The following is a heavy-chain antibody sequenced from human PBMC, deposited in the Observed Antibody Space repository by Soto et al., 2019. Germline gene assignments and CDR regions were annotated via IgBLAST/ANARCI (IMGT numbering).Heavy chain of an antibody. CDR3: ARDQTYNNYSKWFAP. V-gene: IGHV6-1*01. D-gene: IGHD1-20*01. Sequence: SQTLSLTCAISGDSVPSDSVAWNSIRQSPSRGLECLGRTYYWSKWYNDDAVSVKSRITLNSDTSMKQCSLHLKSVTPEDTAVYYCARDQTYNNYSKWFAPWRLGSLDTVSS. J-gene: IGHJ5*02. CDR1: GDSVPSDSVA. CDR2: TYYWSKWYN.